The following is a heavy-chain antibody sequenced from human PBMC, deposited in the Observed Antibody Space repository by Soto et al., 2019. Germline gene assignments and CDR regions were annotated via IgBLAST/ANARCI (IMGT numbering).Heavy chain of an antibody. CDR1: GFTFDDYG. Sequence: PGGSLRLSCAASGFTFDDYGMSWVRQAPGKGLEWVSGINWNGGSTGYADSVKGRFTISRDNAKNSLYLQMNSLRAEDTALYYCARDVSLVSPGPVWVYWGQGTLVTVS. D-gene: IGHD3-9*01. CDR3: ARDVSLVSPGPVWVY. CDR2: INWNGGST. J-gene: IGHJ4*02. V-gene: IGHV3-20*04.